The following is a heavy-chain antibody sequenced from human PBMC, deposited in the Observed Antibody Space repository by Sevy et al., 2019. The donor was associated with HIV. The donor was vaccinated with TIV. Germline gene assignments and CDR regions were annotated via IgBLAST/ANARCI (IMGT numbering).Heavy chain of an antibody. CDR2: INHTGST. CDR3: ARGKVVVAASGDYYYYGMDV. CDR1: GGSFSGYY. V-gene: IGHV4-34*01. D-gene: IGHD2-15*01. J-gene: IGHJ6*02. Sequence: AETLSLTCAVYGGSFSGYYWSWISQPPGKRLEWIGEINHTGSTNYNPSLKSRVTISVDTSKNQFSLKLSSVTAADTTVSYCARGKVVVAASGDYYYYGMDVWGQGTTVTVSS.